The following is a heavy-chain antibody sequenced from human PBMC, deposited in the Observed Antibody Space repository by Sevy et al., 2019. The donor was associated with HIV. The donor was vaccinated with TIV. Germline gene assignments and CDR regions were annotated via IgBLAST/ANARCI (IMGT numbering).Heavy chain of an antibody. Sequence: GGSRRLSCAASGFTFRSDWMHWVRQAPGKGLVWVSRINRDGSSTAYADSVKGRFTISRDNAKNTLYLQMNSLRAEDTSVYYCLSEGGEWFDPWGQGTLVTVSS. D-gene: IGHD3-16*01. V-gene: IGHV3-74*01. CDR2: INRDGSST. J-gene: IGHJ5*02. CDR1: GFTFRSDW. CDR3: LSEGGEWFDP.